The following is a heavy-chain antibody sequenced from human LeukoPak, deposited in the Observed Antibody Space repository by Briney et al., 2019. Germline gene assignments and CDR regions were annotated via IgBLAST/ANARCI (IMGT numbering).Heavy chain of an antibody. J-gene: IGHJ5*02. CDR3: ARDRKGELWFDP. D-gene: IGHD3-16*01. Sequence: GGSLRLSCAASGFTFSNYAMSWVRQAPGKGLEWVAVISYDGSNKYYADSVKGRFTISRDNSKNTLYLQMNSLRAEDTAVYYCARDRKGELWFDPWGQGTLVTVSS. CDR1: GFTFSNYA. CDR2: ISYDGSNK. V-gene: IGHV3-30*03.